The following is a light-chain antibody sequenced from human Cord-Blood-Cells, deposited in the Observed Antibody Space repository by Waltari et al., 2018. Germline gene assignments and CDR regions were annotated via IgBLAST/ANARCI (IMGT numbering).Light chain of an antibody. CDR3: SSYTSSSTV. Sequence: SALTHPAPVSGPPGQSATISCTGAGRDFDGYNHTSCYQQHPGKAPKLMIYDVSNRPSGVSNRFSGSKSGNTASLTISGLQAEDEADYYCSSYTSSSTVFGTGTKVTVL. J-gene: IGLJ1*01. CDR2: DVS. CDR1: GRDFDGYNH. V-gene: IGLV2-14*03.